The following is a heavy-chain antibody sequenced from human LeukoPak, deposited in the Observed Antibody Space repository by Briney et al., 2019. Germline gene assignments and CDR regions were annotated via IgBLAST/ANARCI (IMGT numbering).Heavy chain of an antibody. CDR3: ARGEEPLYSSSWYPPFDY. CDR1: GGSISSYY. CDR2: IYYSGST. D-gene: IGHD6-13*01. V-gene: IGHV4-59*01. Sequence: SETLSLTCTVSGGSISSYYWSWIRQPPGKGLERIGYIYYSGSTNYNPSLKSRVTISVDTSKNQFSLKLSSVTAADTAVYYCARGEEPLYSSSWYPPFDYWGQGTLVTVSS. J-gene: IGHJ4*02.